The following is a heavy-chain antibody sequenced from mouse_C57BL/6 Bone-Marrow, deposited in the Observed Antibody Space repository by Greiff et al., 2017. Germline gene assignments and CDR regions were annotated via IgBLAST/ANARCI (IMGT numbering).Heavy chain of an antibody. D-gene: IGHD1-1*01. CDR2: IRLKSDNYAT. V-gene: IGHV6-3*01. J-gene: IGHJ2*01. CDR1: GFTFSNYW. CDR3: TKGYGSRWFDD. Sequence: DVKLVESGGGLVQPGGSMKLSCVASGFTFSNYWMNWVRQSPEKGLEWVAQIRLKSDNYATHYAVSGKGRFSISRADSKSSVYLQMNNVRAEDTGIYYCTKGYGSRWFDDWGQGTTLTVSS.